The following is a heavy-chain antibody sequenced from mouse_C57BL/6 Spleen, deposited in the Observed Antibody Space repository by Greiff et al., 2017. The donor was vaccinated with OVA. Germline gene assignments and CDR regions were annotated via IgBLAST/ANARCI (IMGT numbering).Heavy chain of an antibody. J-gene: IGHJ4*01. Sequence: EVQGVESGGGLVKPGGSLKLSCAASGFTFSSYAMSWVRQTPEKRLEWVATISDGGSYTYYPDNVKGRFTISRDNAKNNLYLQMSHLKSEDTAMYYCARDLSRPYDAMDYWGQGTSVTVSS. CDR3: ARDLSRPYDAMDY. V-gene: IGHV5-4*01. D-gene: IGHD3-1*01. CDR2: ISDGGSYT. CDR1: GFTFSSYA.